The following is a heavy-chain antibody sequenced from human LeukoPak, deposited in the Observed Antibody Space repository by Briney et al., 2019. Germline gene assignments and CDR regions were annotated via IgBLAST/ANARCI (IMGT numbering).Heavy chain of an antibody. V-gene: IGHV1-18*04. J-gene: IGHJ4*02. CDR3: ARASYCSDGSCYSDY. CDR2: ISAYNGNT. CDR1: GFTFTGYY. D-gene: IGHD2-15*01. Sequence: ASVKVSCKASGFTFTGYYMHWVRQAPGQGLEWMGWISAYNGNTIYAQKVKGRVTMTTDTSTSTAYMELRSLKSDDTAVYYCARASYCSDGSCYSDYWGQGTLVTVSS.